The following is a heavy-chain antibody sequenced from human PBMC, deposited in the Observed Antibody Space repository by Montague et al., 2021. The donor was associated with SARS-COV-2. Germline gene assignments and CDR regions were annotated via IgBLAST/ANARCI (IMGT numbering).Heavy chain of an antibody. CDR2: FYYSGIT. CDR1: GHSSISYY. J-gene: IGHJ5*02. D-gene: IGHD3-10*01. V-gene: IGHV4-59*01. CDR3: ARVPVLLWFGERGYWFDP. Sequence: SETLSLTCTVSGHSSISYYWSWIGQHTGNGIEWLGYFYYSGITNYNPSLKSRVTISVDTSKNQFSLKLSSVTAADTAVYYCARVPVLLWFGERGYWFDPWGKGTLVTVSS.